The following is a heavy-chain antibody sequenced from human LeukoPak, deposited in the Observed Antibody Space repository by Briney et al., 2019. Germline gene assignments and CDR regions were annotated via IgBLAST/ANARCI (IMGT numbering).Heavy chain of an antibody. D-gene: IGHD1-1*01. CDR2: MNPNSGNT. V-gene: IGHV1-8*01. CDR1: GYTFTSYD. CDR3: ARGTFLSRTGTTSCAY. Sequence: GASVKVSCKASGYTFTSYDINWVRQATGQGLEWMGWMNPNSGNTGYAQKFQGRVTMTRNTSISTAYMELSSLRSEDTAVYYCARGTFLSRTGTTSCAYWGQGTLVTVSS. J-gene: IGHJ4*02.